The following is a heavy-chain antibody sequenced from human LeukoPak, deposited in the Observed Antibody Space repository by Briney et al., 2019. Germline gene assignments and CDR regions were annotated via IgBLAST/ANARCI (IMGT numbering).Heavy chain of an antibody. Sequence: PSETLSLTCTVSGRSISSSSYYWGWIRQPPGKGLEWIGNIYHSGNTYYSPSLKSRVTISVDTSKNQFSLKLNSVTAADTAVYHCAGLVVGTATIDYWGQGTLVTVSS. CDR2: IYHSGNT. J-gene: IGHJ4*02. D-gene: IGHD2-21*02. V-gene: IGHV4-39*01. CDR1: GRSISSSSYY. CDR3: AGLVVGTATIDY.